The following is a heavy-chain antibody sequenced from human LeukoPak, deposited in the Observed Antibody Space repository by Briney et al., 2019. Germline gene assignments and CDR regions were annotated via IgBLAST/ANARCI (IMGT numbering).Heavy chain of an antibody. D-gene: IGHD2-2*01. J-gene: IGHJ4*02. Sequence: QPGGSLRLSCAASGFTFSSFATSWVRQAPGKGLEWVSGISASGGSTYHADSVKGRFTISRDNSKNTLYLQMNSLRAEDTAVYYCAKVHIVVVPAATGWYFDYWGQGTLVTVSS. V-gene: IGHV3-23*01. CDR1: GFTFSSFA. CDR3: AKVHIVVVPAATGWYFDY. CDR2: ISASGGST.